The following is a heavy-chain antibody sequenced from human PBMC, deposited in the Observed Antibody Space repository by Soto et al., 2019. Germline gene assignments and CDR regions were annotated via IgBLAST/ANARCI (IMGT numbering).Heavy chain of an antibody. D-gene: IGHD4-17*01. CDR1: GFTFSSYG. CDR3: ARDLGDYGDDAFDI. V-gene: IGHV3-30*03. CDR2: ISYDGSNK. J-gene: IGHJ3*02. Sequence: QVQLVESGGGVVQPGRSLRLSCAASGFTFSSYGMHWVRQAPGNGLEWVAVISYDGSNKYYAASVKGRFTISRDNSKNTLYLQMNSLRAEDTAVYYCARDLGDYGDDAFDIWGKGTMVTVSS.